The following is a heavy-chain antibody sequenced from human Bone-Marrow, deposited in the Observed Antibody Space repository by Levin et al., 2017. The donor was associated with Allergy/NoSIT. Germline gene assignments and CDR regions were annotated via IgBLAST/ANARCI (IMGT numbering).Heavy chain of an antibody. CDR2: ILHSGNT. Sequence: GSLRLSCAVSGGSISSSNWWSWVRQPPGQGLEWIGEILHSGNTNYNPSLKSRVTISVDKSKNQFSLNLSSVTAADTAVYYCATYFDSFGYKFSHWGQGTLVTVSS. D-gene: IGHD3-22*01. J-gene: IGHJ4*02. CDR3: ATYFDSFGYKFSH. V-gene: IGHV4-4*02. CDR1: GGSISSSNW.